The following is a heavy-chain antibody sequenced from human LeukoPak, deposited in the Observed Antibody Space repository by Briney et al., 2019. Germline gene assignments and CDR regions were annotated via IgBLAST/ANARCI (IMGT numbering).Heavy chain of an antibody. CDR2: MSSDESTT. J-gene: IGHJ5*02. Sequence: GGSLRLSCAAAGFTLSSYWMHWARQTPGKGLVWVPRMSSDESTTNYADSVRGRFTISRDNAKNALYLQMNNLRAEDTAIYFCARGRGPYGWFDPWGQGTLVTVSS. CDR3: ARGRGPYGWFDP. D-gene: IGHD3-10*01. CDR1: GFTLSSYW. V-gene: IGHV3-74*01.